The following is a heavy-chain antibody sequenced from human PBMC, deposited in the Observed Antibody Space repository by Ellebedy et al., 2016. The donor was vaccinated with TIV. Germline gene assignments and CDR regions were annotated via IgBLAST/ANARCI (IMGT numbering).Heavy chain of an antibody. CDR3: ARPAASYSSSWYDFYC. J-gene: IGHJ4*02. CDR2: ISSSGTYI. V-gene: IGHV3-21*01. D-gene: IGHD6-13*01. Sequence: PGGSLRLSCAASGFSFSNSGMNWVRQAPGKGLEWVSSISSSGTYIHYADSGKGRFTISRDNAKNLLYLQMNRLRVEDTAIYYCARPAASYSSSWYDFYCWGQGTLVTVSS. CDR1: GFSFSNSG.